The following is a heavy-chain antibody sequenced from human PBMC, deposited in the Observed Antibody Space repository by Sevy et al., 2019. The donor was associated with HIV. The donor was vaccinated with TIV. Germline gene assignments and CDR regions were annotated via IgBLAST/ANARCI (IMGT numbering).Heavy chain of an antibody. CDR2: ITGSGGTT. V-gene: IGHV3-23*01. CDR3: AKEAPGYNYDTSGSFDY. Sequence: GGSLRLSCAASRFTFSTYAMSWVRQAPGKGLEWVSAITGSGGTTYYVDSVRGRFTISRDNSKSTLFLQRNSLTAEDTAVYYCAKEAPGYNYDTSGSFDYWGQGILVTVSS. J-gene: IGHJ4*02. CDR1: RFTFSTYA. D-gene: IGHD3-22*01.